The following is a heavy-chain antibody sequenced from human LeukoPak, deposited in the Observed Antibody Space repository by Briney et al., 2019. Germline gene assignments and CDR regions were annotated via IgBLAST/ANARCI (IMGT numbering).Heavy chain of an antibody. CDR2: IYYSGST. J-gene: IGHJ4*02. CDR1: GGSISSGGYY. V-gene: IGHV4-31*03. CDR3: ARAPYYHDSIGYFDY. Sequence: SQTLSLTCTVSGGSISSGGYYWSWIRQHPGKGLEWIGYIYYSGSTYYNPSLKSRVTISVDTSKNQFSLKLSSVTAADTAVYYCARAPYYHDSIGYFDYWGQGTLVTVSS. D-gene: IGHD3-22*01.